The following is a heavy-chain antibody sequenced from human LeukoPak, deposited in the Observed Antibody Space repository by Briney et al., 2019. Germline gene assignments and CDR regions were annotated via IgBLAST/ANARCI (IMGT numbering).Heavy chain of an antibody. J-gene: IGHJ4*02. CDR3: AKGGDYVWGSYRYLDY. V-gene: IGHV3-23*01. Sequence: GGSLRLSCAASGFTFSNYNMSWVRQAPGKGLEWVSAISGSGGSTYYAASVKGRFTISRDNSKNTLYLQMNSLRAEDTAVYYCAKGGDYVWGSYRYLDYWGQGTPVTVSS. D-gene: IGHD3-16*02. CDR1: GFTFSNYN. CDR2: ISGSGGST.